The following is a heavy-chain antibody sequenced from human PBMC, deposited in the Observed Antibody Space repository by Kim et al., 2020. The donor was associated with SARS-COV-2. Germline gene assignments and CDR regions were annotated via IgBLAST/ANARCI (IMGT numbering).Heavy chain of an antibody. J-gene: IGHJ4*02. CDR1: GFTFSSYS. CDR3: ARDKRGPFGELLGTDFDY. D-gene: IGHD3-10*01. CDR2: ISSSSSYI. Sequence: GGSLRLSCAASGFTFSSYSMNWVRQAPGKGLEWVSSISSSSSYIYYADSVKGRFTISRDNAKNSLYLQMNSLRAEDTAVYYCARDKRGPFGELLGTDFDYWGQGTLVTVSS. V-gene: IGHV3-21*01.